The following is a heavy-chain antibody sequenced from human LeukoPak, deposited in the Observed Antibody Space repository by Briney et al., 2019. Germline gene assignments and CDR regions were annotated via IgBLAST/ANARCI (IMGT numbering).Heavy chain of an antibody. D-gene: IGHD5-18*01. J-gene: IGHJ6*03. CDR3: TKRRGYSFGFDYYYMDV. CDR2: IYSSGST. Sequence: SETLSLTCAVYGGSFSGYYWSWIRQPPGKGLEWIGSIYSSGSTYYNPSLKSRVTVSFDTSKNQFSLSLTSVTAADTAVYYCTKRRGYSFGFDYYYMDVWGKGTTVTISS. CDR1: GGSFSGYY. V-gene: IGHV4-34*01.